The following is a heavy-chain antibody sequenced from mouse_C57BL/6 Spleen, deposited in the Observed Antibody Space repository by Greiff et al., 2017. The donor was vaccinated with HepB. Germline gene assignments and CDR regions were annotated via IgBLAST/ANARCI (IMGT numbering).Heavy chain of an antibody. Sequence: EVKLVESGTVLARPGASVKMSCKTSGYTFTSYWMHWVKQRPGQGLEWIGAIYPGNSDTSYNQKFKGKAKLTAATSASTAYMELSSLTNEDSAVYYCTRGNWAFDYWGQGTTLTVSS. CDR1: GYTFTSYW. J-gene: IGHJ2*01. CDR3: TRGNWAFDY. CDR2: IYPGNSDT. V-gene: IGHV1-5*01. D-gene: IGHD4-1*01.